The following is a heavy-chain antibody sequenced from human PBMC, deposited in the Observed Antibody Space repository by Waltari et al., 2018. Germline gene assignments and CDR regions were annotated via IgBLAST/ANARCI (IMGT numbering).Heavy chain of an antibody. CDR2: ISGSGGST. V-gene: IGHV3-23*01. CDR1: GFTFSSYA. Sequence: EVQLLESGGGLVQPGGSLRLSCAASGFTFSSYAMSWVRQAPGKGLEWVSAISGSGGSTYYADSVKGRFTISRDNSKNTLYLQMNSLRAEDTAVYYCAKDRKSYDDFWSGYYPPYNDYWGQGTLVTVSS. J-gene: IGHJ4*02. D-gene: IGHD3-3*01. CDR3: AKDRKSYDDFWSGYYPPYNDY.